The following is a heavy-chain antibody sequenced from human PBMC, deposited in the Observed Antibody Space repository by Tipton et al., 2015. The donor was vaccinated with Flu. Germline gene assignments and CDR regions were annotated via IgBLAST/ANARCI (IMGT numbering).Heavy chain of an antibody. J-gene: IGHJ6*02. V-gene: IGHV3-33*01. CDR3: ARDEGVVNYYYGMDV. CDR1: GFLFNVYG. CDR2: IWYDGSNE. Sequence: QLVQSGGGGVQPGTSLRLSCTASGFLFNVYGMHWVRQAPGKGLEWVAVIWYDGSNERYADSVKGRFTISRDNFKNTVYLQMNSLRVEDTATYYCARDEGVVNYYYGMDVWGQGTTVTVSS.